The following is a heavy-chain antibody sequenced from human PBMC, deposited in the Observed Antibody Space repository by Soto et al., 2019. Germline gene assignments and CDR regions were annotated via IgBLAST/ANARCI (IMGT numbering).Heavy chain of an antibody. J-gene: IGHJ4*02. CDR1: GYTFTSYG. CDR3: ATVWFGEFPFDY. D-gene: IGHD3-10*01. V-gene: IGHV1-18*01. Sequence: ASVKVSCKASGYTFTSYGISWVRQAPGQGLEWMGWISAYNGNTNYAQKLQGSVTMTTDTSTSTAYMELRSLRSDDTAVYYCATVWFGEFPFDYWGQGTLVTVSS. CDR2: ISAYNGNT.